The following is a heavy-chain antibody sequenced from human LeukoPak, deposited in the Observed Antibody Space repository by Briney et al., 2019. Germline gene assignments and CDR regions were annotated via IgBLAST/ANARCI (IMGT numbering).Heavy chain of an antibody. J-gene: IGHJ6*03. V-gene: IGHV4-4*02. Sequence: SETLSLTCAVSGGSISSSNWWSWVRQPPGKGLEWIGEIYHSGSTNYNPSLKSRVTISVDKSKNQFSLKLSSVTAADTAVYYCARDPIAVTTGFYYYYYMDVWGKGTTVTVSS. CDR2: IYHSGST. CDR3: ARDPIAVTTGFYYYYYMDV. D-gene: IGHD4-11*01. CDR1: GGSISSSNW.